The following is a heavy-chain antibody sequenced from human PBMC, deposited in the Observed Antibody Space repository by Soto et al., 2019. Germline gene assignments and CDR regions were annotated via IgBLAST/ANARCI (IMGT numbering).Heavy chain of an antibody. CDR2: ITHSGST. J-gene: IGHJ4*02. Sequence: SETLTLTCAVYGGSFSGYYWTWIRQPPGKGLEWIGEITHSGSTNYNPSLKSRVTISVDTSKNQFSLNLNSVTAADTAVYYCARSSVRGWSYWGQGTLVTVSS. V-gene: IGHV4-34*01. D-gene: IGHD3-10*02. CDR3: ARSSVRGWSY. CDR1: GGSFSGYY.